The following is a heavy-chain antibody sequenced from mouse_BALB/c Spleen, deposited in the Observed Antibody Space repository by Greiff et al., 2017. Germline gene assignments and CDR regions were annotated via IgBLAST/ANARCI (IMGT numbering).Heavy chain of an antibody. Sequence: DVMLVESGPSLVKPSQTLSLTCSVTGDSITSGYWNWIRKFPGNKLEYMGYISYSGSTYYNPSLKSRISITRDTSKNQYYLQLNSVTTEDTATYYCARRGVYYGNYEGNAMDYWGQGTSVTVSS. CDR3: ARRGVYYGNYEGNAMDY. D-gene: IGHD2-1*01. CDR2: ISYSGST. J-gene: IGHJ4*01. V-gene: IGHV3-8*02. CDR1: GDSITSGY.